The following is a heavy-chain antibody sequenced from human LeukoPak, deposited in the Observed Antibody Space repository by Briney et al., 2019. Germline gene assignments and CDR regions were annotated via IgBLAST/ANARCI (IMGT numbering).Heavy chain of an antibody. CDR2: IYTSGST. V-gene: IGHV4-4*07. Sequence: PSETLSLTCTVSGGSISSYYWSWIRQPAGKGLEWIGRIYTSGSTNYNPSLKSRVTMSVDTSKNQFSLKLSSVTAADTAVYYCARDGYCSSTSCYRAIRGFDPWGQGTLVTVSS. D-gene: IGHD2-2*03. J-gene: IGHJ5*02. CDR1: GGSISSYY. CDR3: ARDGYCSSTSCYRAIRGFDP.